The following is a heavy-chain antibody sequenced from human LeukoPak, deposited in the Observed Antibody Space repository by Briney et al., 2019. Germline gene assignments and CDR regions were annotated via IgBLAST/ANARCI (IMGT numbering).Heavy chain of an antibody. CDR2: IRYDGSNK. CDR3: ARDYYDSSGYYWGLGYYYYYYMDV. Sequence: GGSLRLSCAASGFTFSSYGMHWVRQAPGKGLEWVAFIRYDGSNKYYAASVKGRFTISRDNSKNTLYLQMNSLRAEDTAVYYCARDYYDSSGYYWGLGYYYYYYMDVWGKGTTVTVS. CDR1: GFTFSSYG. J-gene: IGHJ6*03. V-gene: IGHV3-30*02. D-gene: IGHD3-22*01.